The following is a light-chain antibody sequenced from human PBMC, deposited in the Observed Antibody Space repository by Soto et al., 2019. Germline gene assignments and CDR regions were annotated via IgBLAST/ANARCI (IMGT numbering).Light chain of an antibody. CDR1: QGISSY. V-gene: IGKV1-8*01. Sequence: AIRMTQSPSSLSASTGDRVTITCRASQGISSYLAWYQQKPGKAPKLLIYAASTLQSGVPSRFSGSGSGTDFTLTISCLQYEDFATYYCQQYYSYPFTFGGGTKVEIK. CDR2: AAS. CDR3: QQYYSYPFT. J-gene: IGKJ4*01.